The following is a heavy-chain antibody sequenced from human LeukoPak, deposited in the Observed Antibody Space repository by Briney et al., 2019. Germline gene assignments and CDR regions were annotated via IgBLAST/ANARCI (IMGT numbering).Heavy chain of an antibody. Sequence: PGRSLRLSCAASGFTFSSYAMHWVRQAPGKGLEWVAVISYDGSNKYYAGSVKGRFTISRDNAKNSLYLQMNSLRAEDTALYYCATGLGYWGQGTLVTVSS. J-gene: IGHJ4*02. V-gene: IGHV3-30*04. CDR3: ATGLGY. CDR2: ISYDGSNK. D-gene: IGHD1-1*01. CDR1: GFTFSSYA.